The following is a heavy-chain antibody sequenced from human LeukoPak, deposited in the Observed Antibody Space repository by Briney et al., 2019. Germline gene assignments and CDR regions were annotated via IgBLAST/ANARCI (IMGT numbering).Heavy chain of an antibody. Sequence: PGGSLRLSCAASGFTLSNYWVSWVRQAPGKGLEGVANIKQDGREKDYVDSVKGRFTISTDNAKNSLYLQMNSLRAEDTAVYYCARLYSGSYPDYWGQGTLVTVSS. CDR1: GFTLSNYW. J-gene: IGHJ4*02. CDR3: ARLYSGSYPDY. CDR2: IKQDGREK. D-gene: IGHD1-26*01. V-gene: IGHV3-7*01.